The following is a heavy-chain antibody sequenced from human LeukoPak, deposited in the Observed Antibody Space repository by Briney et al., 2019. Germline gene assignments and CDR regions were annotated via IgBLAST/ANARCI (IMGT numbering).Heavy chain of an antibody. Sequence: PGGSLRLSCAASGFTFSDNYMGWIRQAPGEGLEWVLAIATDFYTNYADSVRGRFTISRDDSKNTLFLQMNSLRAEDTAVYYCASRDTSGWYDYWGQGTLVTVSS. CDR1: GFTFSDNY. V-gene: IGHV3-53*01. CDR2: IATDFYT. CDR3: ASRDTSGWYDY. D-gene: IGHD6-19*01. J-gene: IGHJ4*02.